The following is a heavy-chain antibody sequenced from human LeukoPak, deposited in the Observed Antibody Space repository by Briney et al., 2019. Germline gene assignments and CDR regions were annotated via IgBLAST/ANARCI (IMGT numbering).Heavy chain of an antibody. Sequence: GGSLRLSCAASGFTFDDYGMSWVRQAPGKGLEWVANIKQDGSERYYVDSVKGRFTISRDNAKNSLYLQMNSLRAEDTAVYYCARFMGGWEFDPWGQGTLVTVSS. CDR2: IKQDGSER. D-gene: IGHD6-19*01. CDR1: GFTFDDYG. J-gene: IGHJ5*02. V-gene: IGHV3-7*01. CDR3: ARFMGGWEFDP.